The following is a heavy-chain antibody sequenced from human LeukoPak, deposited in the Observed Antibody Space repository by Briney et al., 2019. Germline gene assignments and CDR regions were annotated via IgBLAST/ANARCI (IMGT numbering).Heavy chain of an antibody. D-gene: IGHD3-9*01. J-gene: IGHJ1*01. Sequence: LAGGSLRLSCAACGFIFSSYVMGWVRQAPGKGLEWVSSISVGGGDTFASDSVKGRFTITRENSKNTLYLQMTGLRVEDTAVYFCAKLNLGQMAYFDPWGQGSLVTVSS. V-gene: IGHV3-23*01. CDR3: AKLNLGQMAYFDP. CDR1: GFIFSSYV. CDR2: ISVGGGDT.